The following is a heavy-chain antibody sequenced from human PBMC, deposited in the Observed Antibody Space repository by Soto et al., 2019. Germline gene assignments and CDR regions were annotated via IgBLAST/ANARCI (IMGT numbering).Heavy chain of an antibody. Sequence: GASVKVSCKASGYTFTSYGISWVRQAPGQGLEWMGWISAYNGNTNYAQKLQGRVTMTTDTSTSTAYMELRSLRSDDTAVYYCARDVGVAAAGNWFDPWGQGTLVTVSS. CDR1: GYTFTSYG. J-gene: IGHJ5*02. CDR3: ARDVGVAAAGNWFDP. CDR2: ISAYNGNT. D-gene: IGHD6-13*01. V-gene: IGHV1-18*01.